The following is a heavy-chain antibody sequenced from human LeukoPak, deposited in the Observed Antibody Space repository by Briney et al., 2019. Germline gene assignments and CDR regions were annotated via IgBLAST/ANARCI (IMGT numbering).Heavy chain of an antibody. CDR3: ARAGYCSSTSCYYLDY. CDR1: GDSASSNSAA. D-gene: IGHD2-2*03. V-gene: IGHV6-1*01. CDR2: TYYRSKWYN. J-gene: IGHJ4*02. Sequence: SQTLSLTCAISGDSASSNSAAWNWIRQSPSRGLEWLGRTYYRSKWYNDYAVSVKSRITINPDTSKNQFSLQLNSVTPEDTAVYYCARAGYCSSTSCYYLDYWGQGTLVTDSP.